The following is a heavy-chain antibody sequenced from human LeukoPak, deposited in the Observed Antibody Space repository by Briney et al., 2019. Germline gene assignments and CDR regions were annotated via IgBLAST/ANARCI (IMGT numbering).Heavy chain of an antibody. V-gene: IGHV3-23*01. Sequence: GGTLRLSCAASGFTFNTYGMSWVRQAPGKGLEWVSGIIGSGGATYYADSVKGRFTISRDNSKNTLYLQMNSLRAEDTAVYYCAKRPGRLLWFGEYFDYWGQGTLVTVSS. J-gene: IGHJ4*02. CDR3: AKRPGRLLWFGEYFDY. CDR2: IIGSGGAT. CDR1: GFTFNTYG. D-gene: IGHD3-10*01.